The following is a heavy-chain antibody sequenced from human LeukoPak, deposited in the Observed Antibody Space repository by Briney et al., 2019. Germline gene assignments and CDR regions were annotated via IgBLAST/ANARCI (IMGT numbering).Heavy chain of an antibody. J-gene: IGHJ4*02. CDR1: GGSFSGYY. CDR2: INHSGST. D-gene: IGHD3-22*01. Sequence: SETLSLTCAVYGGSFSGYYWSWIRQPPGKGLEWIGEINHSGSTNYNPSLKSRVTISVDTSKNQFSLKLSSVTAADTAVYYCVRDLPISDSSGYYYWGQGTLVTVSS. CDR3: VRDLPISDSSGYYY. V-gene: IGHV4-34*01.